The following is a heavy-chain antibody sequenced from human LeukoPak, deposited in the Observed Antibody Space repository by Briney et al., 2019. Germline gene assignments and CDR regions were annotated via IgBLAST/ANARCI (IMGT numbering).Heavy chain of an antibody. CDR2: ISGSGDST. V-gene: IGHV3-23*01. J-gene: IGHJ4*02. D-gene: IGHD6-13*01. Sequence: PGGSLRLSCAASGFTFSSYAMSWVRQAPGKGLEWVSIISGSGDSTYYADSVKGRFTISRDNSKNTLHLQMNSLRAEDTAVYYCAKLDGSSWLYYFDYWGQGTLVTVSS. CDR1: GFTFSSYA. CDR3: AKLDGSSWLYYFDY.